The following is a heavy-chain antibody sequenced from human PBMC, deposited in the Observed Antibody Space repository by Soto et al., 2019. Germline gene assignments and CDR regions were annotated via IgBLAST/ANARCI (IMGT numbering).Heavy chain of an antibody. CDR1: GFTFNGYA. V-gene: IGHV3-30*04. J-gene: IGHJ6*02. CDR3: ARGYCSGVGCVGHYGMDV. CDR2: ISYDGNTN. Sequence: QVQLVESGGGVVQPGRSLRLSCAAFGFTFNGYAMHWVRQAPGKGLEWVATISYDGNTNYDADSVKGRFTISRDNSKNTXXLQMNTLRAEDTAVYYCARGYCSGVGCVGHYGMDVWGRGTTVTVS. D-gene: IGHD2-15*01.